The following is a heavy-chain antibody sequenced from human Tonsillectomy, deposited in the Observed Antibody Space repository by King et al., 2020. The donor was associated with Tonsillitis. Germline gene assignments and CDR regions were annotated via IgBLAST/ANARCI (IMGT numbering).Heavy chain of an antibody. Sequence: QLQESGPGLVKASQTLSLTCAVSGGSISSGAYYWSWIRQHPGKGLEWIGFIYYSGSTYYNPSLKSRVTISVDTSKNQFSLNLSSVTAADTAVYYCARVITAAVYLDYWGQGTLVTVSS. V-gene: IGHV4-31*11. CDR3: ARVITAAVYLDY. D-gene: IGHD6-13*01. CDR1: GGSISSGAYY. CDR2: IYYSGST. J-gene: IGHJ4*02.